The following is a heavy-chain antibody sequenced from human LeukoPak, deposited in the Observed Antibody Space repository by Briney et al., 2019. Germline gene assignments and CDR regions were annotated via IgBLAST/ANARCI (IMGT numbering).Heavy chain of an antibody. CDR1: GFTFSSYA. CDR3: ATGPYCRGGTCYLPFDY. J-gene: IGHJ4*02. D-gene: IGHD2-15*01. Sequence: PGGSLRHSCAASGFTFSSYAMHWVRQAPGKGLEWVAVIPYDGNNKYYADSVKGRFTISRDNSKNTLYLQMNSLRAEDTAVYYCATGPYCRGGTCYLPFDYWGQGTLVTVSS. V-gene: IGHV3-30*04. CDR2: IPYDGNNK.